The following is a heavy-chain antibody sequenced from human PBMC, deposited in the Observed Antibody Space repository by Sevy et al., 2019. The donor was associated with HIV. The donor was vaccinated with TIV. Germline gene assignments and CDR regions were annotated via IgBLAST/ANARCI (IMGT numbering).Heavy chain of an antibody. CDR2: ISDSGTT. V-gene: IGHV4-59*12. CDR3: ARGGQLAAFDY. Sequence: SETLSLTCSVSGASISSYSWSWIRQPPGKGLEWIGYISDSGTTNYNPFLKSRVTISADTSRSEFSLKLRSMTAADTAVYFCARGGQLAAFDYWGQGTLVTVS. J-gene: IGHJ4*02. CDR1: GASISSYS. D-gene: IGHD6-6*01.